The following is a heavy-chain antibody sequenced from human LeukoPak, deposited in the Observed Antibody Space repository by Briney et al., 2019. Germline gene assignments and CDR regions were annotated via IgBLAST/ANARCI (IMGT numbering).Heavy chain of an antibody. J-gene: IGHJ4*02. CDR3: ARDKYYYDSSGYYRFDY. CDR1: GYTFTSYG. CDR2: ISAYNGNT. D-gene: IGHD3-22*01. Sequence: GASVKDSCKASGYTFTSYGISWVRQAPGQGLEWMGWISAYNGNTNYAQKLQGRVTMTTDTSTSTAYMELRSLRSDDTAVYYCARDKYYYDSSGYYRFDYWGQGTLVTVSS. V-gene: IGHV1-18*01.